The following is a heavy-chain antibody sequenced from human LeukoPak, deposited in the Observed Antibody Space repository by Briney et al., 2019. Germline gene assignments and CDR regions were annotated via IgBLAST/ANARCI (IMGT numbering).Heavy chain of an antibody. CDR2: ISAYNGNT. J-gene: IGHJ4*02. Sequence: ASVKVSCKASGYTFTSYGISWVRQAPGQGLEWIGWISAYNGNTNYAQKLQGRVTMTTDTSTSTAHMELRSLRSDDTAVYYCARAEPYYYDSSGPDYWGQGTLVTVSS. D-gene: IGHD3-22*01. V-gene: IGHV1-18*01. CDR1: GYTFTSYG. CDR3: ARAEPYYYDSSGPDY.